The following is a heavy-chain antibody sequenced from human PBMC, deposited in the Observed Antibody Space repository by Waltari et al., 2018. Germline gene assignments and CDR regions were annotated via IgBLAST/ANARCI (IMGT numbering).Heavy chain of an antibody. Sequence: EVQLVESGGGLVKPGGSLRLSCAASGFTFSSYSMNWVRQAPGKGLEWVSAISSSIDIYYADAWKGRFTISRDNAKNPLYVQMKSLRDEDTAVYYCATSIAVAATPYYCDYWGQGTLVTVSS. CDR1: GFTFSSYS. D-gene: IGHD6-19*01. CDR2: ISSSIDI. V-gene: IGHV3-21*01. CDR3: ATSIAVAATPYYCDY. J-gene: IGHJ4*02.